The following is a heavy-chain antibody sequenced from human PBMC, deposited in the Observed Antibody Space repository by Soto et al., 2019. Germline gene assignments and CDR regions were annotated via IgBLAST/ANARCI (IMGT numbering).Heavy chain of an antibody. Sequence: QVQLVESGGGVVQPGRSLRLSCAASGFTFSRYGMHWVRQAPGKGLEWVAVISYDGSNKYYADSVKGRFTSSRDNSKSTLSLQMNSLRAEDTAVYYCAKDLGGWQQQGVDCWGQGTLVIVSS. D-gene: IGHD6-13*01. CDR3: AKDLGGWQQQGVDC. CDR1: GFTFSRYG. CDR2: ISYDGSNK. J-gene: IGHJ4*02. V-gene: IGHV3-30*18.